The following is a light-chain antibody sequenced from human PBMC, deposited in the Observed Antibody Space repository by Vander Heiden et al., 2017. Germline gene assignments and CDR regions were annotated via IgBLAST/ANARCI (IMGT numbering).Light chain of an antibody. V-gene: IGLV3-21*02. CDR2: DET. CDR3: QVWGTSNDNAVV. J-gene: IGLJ2*01. Sequence: SVLTPPPSVSVAPGQLARLSGGGDNLGSNRVHWYQNRPGQAPLVVVDDETHRRSGIPELFSGSKRGETATLTISRVEEGEEADYYCQVWGTSNDNAVVFGAGTRLTVL. CDR1: NLGSNR.